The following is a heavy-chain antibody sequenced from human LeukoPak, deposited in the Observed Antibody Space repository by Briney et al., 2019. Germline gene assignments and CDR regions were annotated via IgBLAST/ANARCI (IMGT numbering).Heavy chain of an antibody. D-gene: IGHD3-9*01. CDR1: GYTLTELS. V-gene: IGHV1-24*01. Sequence: ASVKVSFKVSGYTLTELSMHWMRQAPGKGLEWMGGFDPEDGETIYAQKFQGRVTMTEDTSTDTAYMELSSLRSEDTAVYYCATNTLLRYFDWLLNWGQGTLVTVSS. J-gene: IGHJ4*02. CDR3: ATNTLLRYFDWLLN. CDR2: FDPEDGET.